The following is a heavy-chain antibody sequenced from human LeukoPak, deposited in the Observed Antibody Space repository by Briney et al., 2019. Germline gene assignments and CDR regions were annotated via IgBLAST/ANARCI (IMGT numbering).Heavy chain of an antibody. D-gene: IGHD5-18*01. CDR3: ARVGDTAMFY. CDR1: GDSINNYF. J-gene: IGHJ4*02. CDR2: IYYSGST. V-gene: IGHV4-59*12. Sequence: ASETLSLTCSVSGDSINNYFWSWIRQPPGKGLEWIGYIYYSGSTNYSPSFESRVTISVATSKNQFSLRLKSVTAADTAVYYCARVGDTAMFYWGQGTLVTVSS.